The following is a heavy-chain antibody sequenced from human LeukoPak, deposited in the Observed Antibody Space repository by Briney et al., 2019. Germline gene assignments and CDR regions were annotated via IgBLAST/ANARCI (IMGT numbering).Heavy chain of an antibody. J-gene: IGHJ4*02. V-gene: IGHV1-69*05. CDR2: IIPIFGTA. CDR3: ARGDKVTPYTSFDY. D-gene: IGHD3-16*01. Sequence: SVKVSCKASGGTFSSYAISWVRQAPGQGLEWMGGIIPIFGTANYAQKFQGRVTITTDESTSTAYMELSSLRSEDTAVYYCARGDKVTPYTSFDYWGQGTLVTVSS. CDR1: GGTFSSYA.